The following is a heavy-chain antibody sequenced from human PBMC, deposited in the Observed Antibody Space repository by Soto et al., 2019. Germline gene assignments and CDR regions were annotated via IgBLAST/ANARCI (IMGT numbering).Heavy chain of an antibody. CDR2: ISYDGSSK. J-gene: IGHJ6*02. V-gene: IGHV3-30-3*01. D-gene: IGHD2-2*01. CDR1: GFTFSSYA. Sequence: HPGGSLRLSCAASGFTFSSYAMHWVRQAPGKGLEWVAVISYDGSSKYYADSVKGRFTISRDNSKNTLYLQMNSLGAEDTAVYYCARELAVVVPAAQKYYYYGMDVWGQGTTVTVSS. CDR3: ARELAVVVPAAQKYYYYGMDV.